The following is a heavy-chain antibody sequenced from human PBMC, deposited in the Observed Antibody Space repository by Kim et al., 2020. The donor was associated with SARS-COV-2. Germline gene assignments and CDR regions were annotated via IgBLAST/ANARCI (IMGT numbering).Heavy chain of an antibody. V-gene: IGHV4-59*01. CDR1: GGSIGSYY. J-gene: IGHJ4*02. D-gene: IGHD2-21*01. CDR2: IYYSGTT. Sequence: SETLSLTCTVSGGSIGSYYWSWLRQPPGRGLEWIGYIYYSGTTNYSPSLKSRVTISLDTSKNQFSLKLSSVTAADTAVYYCARGLPGYCGGSSCFGLDYWGQGTLVTVSS. CDR3: ARGLPGYCGGSSCFGLDY.